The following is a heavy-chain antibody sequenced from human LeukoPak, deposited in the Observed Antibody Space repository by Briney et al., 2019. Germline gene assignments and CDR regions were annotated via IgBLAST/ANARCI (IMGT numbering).Heavy chain of an antibody. V-gene: IGHV3-48*01. CDR1: GITLTSYS. J-gene: IGHJ4*02. Sequence: PGRSLRLSCAASGITLTSYSMNWVRQAPGKGLEWSSYISSTGNTICYADSVKARFTISRDNARNSLYLQMNSLRVEDTAMDYCAPVYCNSTSCYHYFNYWGQGTLVTVSS. D-gene: IGHD2-2*01. CDR3: APVYCNSTSCYHYFNY. CDR2: ISSTGNTI.